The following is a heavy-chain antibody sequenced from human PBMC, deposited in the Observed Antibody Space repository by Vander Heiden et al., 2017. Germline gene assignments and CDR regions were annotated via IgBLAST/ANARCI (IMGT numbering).Heavy chain of an antibody. CDR1: GFTLSSYS. J-gene: IGHJ4*02. Sequence: EVQLVESGGGLVKPGGSLRLSCPASGFTLSSYSMNWVRQAPGKGLEWVSSISSSSSYIYYADSVKGRFTISRDNAKNSLYLQMNSLRAEDTAVYYCAIWVEMATINYWGQGTLVTVSS. D-gene: IGHD5-12*01. CDR2: ISSSSSYI. V-gene: IGHV3-21*01. CDR3: AIWVEMATINY.